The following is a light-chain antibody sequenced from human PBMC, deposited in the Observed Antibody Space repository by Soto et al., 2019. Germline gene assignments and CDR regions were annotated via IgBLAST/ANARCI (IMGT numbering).Light chain of an antibody. CDR3: QSYDSSSLVV. J-gene: IGLJ2*01. CDR2: GNS. Sequence: QSVLTQPPSVSGAPGQRVTISCTGSSSNIGAGYDVHWYQQLPGTAPKLLIYGNSNRPSGVPDRFSGSKSGTSASLAITGLQAEDEADYYCQSYDSSSLVVFGGGTQLTVL. V-gene: IGLV1-40*01. CDR1: SSNIGAGYD.